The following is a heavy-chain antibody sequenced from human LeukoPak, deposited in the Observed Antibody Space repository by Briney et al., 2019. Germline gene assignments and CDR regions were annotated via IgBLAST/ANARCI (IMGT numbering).Heavy chain of an antibody. CDR3: ATLSEQLWSNFDY. Sequence: GASVKVSCKVSGYTLTELSMHWVRQAPGKGLEWMGGFDPEDGDTIYAQKFQGRVTMTEDTSTDTAYMELSSLRSEDTAVYYCATLSEQLWSNFDYWGQGTLVTVSS. J-gene: IGHJ4*02. V-gene: IGHV1-24*01. D-gene: IGHD5-18*01. CDR1: GYTLTELS. CDR2: FDPEDGDT.